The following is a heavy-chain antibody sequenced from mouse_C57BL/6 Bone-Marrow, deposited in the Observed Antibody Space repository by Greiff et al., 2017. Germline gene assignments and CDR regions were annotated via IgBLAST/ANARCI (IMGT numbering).Heavy chain of an antibody. CDR1: GFSLNTFDMS. CDR2: IWWDDDK. CDR3: ARGYYGSSSWFAY. V-gene: IGHV8-8*01. Sequence: QVTLKACGPGILQPSQTLSLTCSFSGFSLNTFDMSVGWLRQPSGKGLEWLADIWWDDDKYYNPALKSRLIISKDTSKNLVFLKIANVETADTATYYCARGYYGSSSWFAYWGQGTLVTVSA. D-gene: IGHD1-1*01. J-gene: IGHJ3*01.